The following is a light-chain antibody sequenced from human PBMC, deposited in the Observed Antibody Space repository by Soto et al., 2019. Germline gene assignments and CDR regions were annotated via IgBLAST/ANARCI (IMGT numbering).Light chain of an antibody. V-gene: IGKV3-20*01. J-gene: IGKJ1*01. CDR2: GAS. CDR3: HQYGSSPGT. Sequence: PGERATLSCRASQSVTSNYLAWYQQKPGQAPRLLIFGASIRDTGIPDSFSGSGSGTDFPLTISRLEPEDFAVYYCHQYGSSPGTFGQGTTVDIK. CDR1: QSVTSNY.